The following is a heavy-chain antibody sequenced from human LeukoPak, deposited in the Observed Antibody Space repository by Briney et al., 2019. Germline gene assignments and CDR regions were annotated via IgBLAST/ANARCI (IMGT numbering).Heavy chain of an antibody. CDR2: IWYDGSNK. J-gene: IGHJ6*02. CDR1: GFTFSSYG. D-gene: IGHD2-2*01. Sequence: PGESLRISCAASGFTFSSYGMHWVRPAPGKGLEWVAVIWYDGSNKYYSDSVKGRFTISRDNSKNTLYLQMNSLRAEDTAVYYCARVLVSAATSRYYYYGMDVWGQGTTVTVSS. CDR3: ARVLVSAATSRYYYYGMDV. V-gene: IGHV3-33*01.